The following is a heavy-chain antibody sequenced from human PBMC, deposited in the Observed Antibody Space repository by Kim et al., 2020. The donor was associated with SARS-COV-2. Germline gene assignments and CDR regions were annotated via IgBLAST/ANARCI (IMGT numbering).Heavy chain of an antibody. CDR2: IRDNGGST. D-gene: IGHD1-26*01. J-gene: IGHJ4*02. Sequence: GGSLRLSCAASGFTFSSYAMNWVRQAPGKGLEWVSAIRDNGGSTNYADSVKGRFTISRDNSRNTLYLQMNSLRAEDSAVYYCASGSYSYCWGQGTLVTVSS. CDR1: GFTFSSYA. CDR3: ASGSYSYC. V-gene: IGHV3-23*01.